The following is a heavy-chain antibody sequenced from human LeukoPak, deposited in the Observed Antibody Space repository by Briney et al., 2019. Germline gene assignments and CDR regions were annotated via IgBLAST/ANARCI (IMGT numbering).Heavy chain of an antibody. CDR1: GFTFSNAW. CDR3: TTLDGDYAPDY. V-gene: IGHV3-15*04. D-gene: IGHD4-17*01. Sequence: PGGSLRLSCAGSGFTFSNAWMSWVRQAPGEGLEWVGRMESKSDGGSTDYAAPVKGRFTISRDDSKNTLFLQINSLKTEDTAVYYCTTLDGDYAPDYWGQETLVTVSS. CDR2: MESKSDGGST. J-gene: IGHJ4*02.